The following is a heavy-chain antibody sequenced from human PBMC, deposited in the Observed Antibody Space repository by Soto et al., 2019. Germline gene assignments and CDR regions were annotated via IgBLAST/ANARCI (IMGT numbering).Heavy chain of an antibody. D-gene: IGHD3-3*01. CDR1: GFTFSSYA. J-gene: IGHJ4*02. Sequence: TGGSLRLSCAASGFTFSSYAMSWVRQAPGKGLEWVSAISGSGGSTYYADSVKGRFTISRDNSKNTLYLQMNSLRAEDTAVYYCAKSTYYDFWSGYYGSYYFEYWGQGTLVTVSS. V-gene: IGHV3-23*01. CDR2: ISGSGGST. CDR3: AKSTYYDFWSGYYGSYYFEY.